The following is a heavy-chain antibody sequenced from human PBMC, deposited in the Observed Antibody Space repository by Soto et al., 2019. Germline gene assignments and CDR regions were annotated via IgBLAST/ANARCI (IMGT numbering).Heavy chain of an antibody. D-gene: IGHD3-3*01. CDR3: AHRVLRTVFGLVTTTAIYFDF. V-gene: IGHV2-5*02. J-gene: IGHJ4*02. CDR1: GFSLTTSGVG. CDR2: IYWDDEK. Sequence: QITLNEAVPTVVRPTETLTLTCRFSGFSLTTSGVGVGWIRQSPGKAPEWLALIYWDDEKRYSASLKSRITSTKNTSKNQVVLTVSDLDPTYTATYYCAHRVLRTVFGLVTTTAIYFDFWGQGTPVAVSS.